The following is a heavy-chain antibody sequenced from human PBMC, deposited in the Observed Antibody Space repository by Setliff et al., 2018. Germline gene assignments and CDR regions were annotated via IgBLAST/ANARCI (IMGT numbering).Heavy chain of an antibody. J-gene: IGHJ5*02. CDR2: INPNSGGT. CDR1: GYTFTGYY. Sequence: ASVKVSCKASGYTFTGYYMHWVRQAPGQGLEWMGWINPNSGGTNYAQKFQGWVTMTRDTSISTAYMELSRLRSDDTAVYYCARGGPTLTISRVLVVSSFDPWGQGSRVTVSS. V-gene: IGHV1-2*04. D-gene: IGHD3-3*01. CDR3: ARGGPTLTISRVLVVSSFDP.